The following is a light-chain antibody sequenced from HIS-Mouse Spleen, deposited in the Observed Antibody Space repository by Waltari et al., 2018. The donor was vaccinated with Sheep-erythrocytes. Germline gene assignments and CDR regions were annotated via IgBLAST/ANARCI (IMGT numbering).Light chain of an antibody. Sequence: SYELTQPPSVSVSPGQTASITCSGDKLGDKYACWYQQKPGQSPVLVIYQDSKRPSGIHARFSGSNSGNTATLTISGTQAMDEADYYCQAWDSSTAWNVVFGGGTKLTVL. CDR3: QAWDSSTAWNVV. CDR2: QDS. J-gene: IGLJ2*01. V-gene: IGLV3-1*01. CDR1: KLGDKY.